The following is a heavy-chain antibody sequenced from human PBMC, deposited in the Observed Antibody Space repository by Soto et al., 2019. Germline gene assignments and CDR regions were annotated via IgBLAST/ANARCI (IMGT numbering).Heavy chain of an antibody. J-gene: IGHJ4*02. D-gene: IGHD6-13*01. CDR1: GFTFSSYA. CDR2: ISYDGSNK. Sequence: QVQLVESGGGVVQPGRSLRLSCAASGFTFSSYAMHWVRQAPGKGLEWVAVISYDGSNKYYADSVKGRFTISRDNSKNTLYLQMNSLRAEDTAVYYCARELKYRSWYYFDYWGQGTLVTVSS. CDR3: ARELKYRSWYYFDY. V-gene: IGHV3-30-3*01.